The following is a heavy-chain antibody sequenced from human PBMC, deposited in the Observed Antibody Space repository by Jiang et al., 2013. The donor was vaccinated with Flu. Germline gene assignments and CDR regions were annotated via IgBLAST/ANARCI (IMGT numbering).Heavy chain of an antibody. V-gene: IGHV4-39*07. CDR2: VYYRGST. CDR3: ARHPPAGHRRPVYFDY. J-gene: IGHJ4*02. Sequence: GSGLVKPSETLSLTCTVSGGSISSSSYYWGWIRQPPGKGLEWIGSVYYRGSTYNNPSLKTRVTISVETSKNQFSLKVSSVTAADTAVYYCARHPPAGHRRPVYFDYWGQGTLVIVSS. CDR1: GGSISSSSYY. D-gene: IGHD1-1*01.